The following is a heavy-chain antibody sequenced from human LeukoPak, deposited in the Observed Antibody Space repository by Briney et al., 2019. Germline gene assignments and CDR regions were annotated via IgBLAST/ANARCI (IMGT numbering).Heavy chain of an antibody. J-gene: IGHJ6*03. V-gene: IGHV4-39*01. CDR2: IYYSGSS. Sequence: SETLSLTCTVSGGSISSNNYYWGWIRQPPGKGLEWIGSIYYSGSSCYNPSLKSRVTISVDTSKNQFSLKLSSVTAADTAVYYCARQSFDFWSARYMGYYYYYMDVWGKGTTVTVSS. CDR1: GGSISSNNYY. CDR3: ARQSFDFWSARYMGYYYYYMDV. D-gene: IGHD3-3*01.